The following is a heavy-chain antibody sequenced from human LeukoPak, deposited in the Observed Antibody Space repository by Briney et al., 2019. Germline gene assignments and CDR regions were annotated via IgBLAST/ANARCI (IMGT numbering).Heavy chain of an antibody. V-gene: IGHV3-74*01. Sequence: GGSLRLFCEASGFTFSSYWMHWIRQTPGKGLVWVSRIFRDGTNPAYADSVKGRFTISRDNAKNTLYLQMNSLRAEDTAMYYCAALDHGHDYWGQGTLVSVST. CDR2: IFRDGTNP. J-gene: IGHJ4*02. CDR3: AALDHGHDY. CDR1: GFTFSSYW.